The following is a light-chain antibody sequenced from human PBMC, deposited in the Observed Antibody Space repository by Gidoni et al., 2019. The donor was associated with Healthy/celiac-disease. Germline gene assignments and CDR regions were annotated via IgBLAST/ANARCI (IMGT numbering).Light chain of an antibody. CDR3: MQALQTPRT. CDR2: LGS. V-gene: IGKV2-28*01. Sequence: IVMPQSPLSLPVTPGEPASISCRSSQSLLHSNGYIYLDWYLQKPGQSPQLLIYLGSNRASGVPDRFSGSGSGTDFTLKISRVEAEDVGVYYCMQALQTPRTFGQGTKVEIK. CDR1: QSLLHSNGYIY. J-gene: IGKJ1*01.